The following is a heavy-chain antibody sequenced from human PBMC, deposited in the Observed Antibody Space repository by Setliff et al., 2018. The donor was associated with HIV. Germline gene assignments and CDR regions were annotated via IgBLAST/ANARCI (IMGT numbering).Heavy chain of an antibody. CDR3: ASEIGWYSENGAFDI. Sequence: LPETLSLTCNVSGGSISSSSYYWGWIRQPPGKGLEWIGSIYYSGSTYYNPPLKSRVTISVDTSKNQFSLKLSSVTAADTAVYYCASEIGWYSENGAFDIWGQGTMVTVSS. CDR1: GGSISSSSYY. V-gene: IGHV4-39*07. D-gene: IGHD6-19*01. J-gene: IGHJ3*02. CDR2: IYYSGST.